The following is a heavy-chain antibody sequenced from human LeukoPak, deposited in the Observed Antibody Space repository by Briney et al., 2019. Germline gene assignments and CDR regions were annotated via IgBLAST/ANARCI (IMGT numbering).Heavy chain of an antibody. D-gene: IGHD5-18*01. CDR1: GGSLSSSSYY. V-gene: IGHV4-39*01. CDR3: ARINSQSRDAFDI. Sequence: SETLSLTCTVSGGSLSSSSYYWGWIRQPPGKGLEWLGSIYYSGSTYYNPSLKSRVTISVDTSKNQFSLKLSSVTAADTAVYYCARINSQSRDAFDIWGQGTMVTVSS. CDR2: IYYSGST. J-gene: IGHJ3*02.